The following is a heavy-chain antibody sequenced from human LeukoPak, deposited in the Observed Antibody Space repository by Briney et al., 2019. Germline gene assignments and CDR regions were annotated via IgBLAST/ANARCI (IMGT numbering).Heavy chain of an antibody. CDR1: GFTLSSYW. D-gene: IGHD3-10*01. J-gene: IGHJ4*02. CDR2: IYSSGST. Sequence: GGSLRLSCAASGFTLSSYWMYWVRQAPGKGLEWLSIIYSSGSTYYADSVKGRFTISRDNSKNTLYLQMNSLRAEDTAVYYCAREALGGGGYWGQGTLVTVSS. V-gene: IGHV3-66*01. CDR3: AREALGGGGY.